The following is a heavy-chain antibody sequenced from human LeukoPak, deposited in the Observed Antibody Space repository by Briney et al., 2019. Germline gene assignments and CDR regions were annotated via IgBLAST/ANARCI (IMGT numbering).Heavy chain of an antibody. V-gene: IGHV3-7*01. J-gene: IGHJ5*01. CDR3: ARGRRDPDS. CDR1: GFSFITFW. CDR2: IKQDGSEK. Sequence: PGGSLRLSCTASGFSFITFWMSWVRQAPGKGLEWVATIKQDGSEKYYVDSVKGRFTISRDNAKNSVFLQMSSLRAEDTAVYYYARGRRDPDSWGQGTLVTVSS.